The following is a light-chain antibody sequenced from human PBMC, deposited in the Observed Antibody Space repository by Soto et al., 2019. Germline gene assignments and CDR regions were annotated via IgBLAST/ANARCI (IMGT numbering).Light chain of an antibody. J-gene: IGKJ4*01. CDR1: QSISGY. Sequence: DIEMTQSPSSLSASVGDRVTITCRASQSISGYLTWYQQKPGKAPKVLISGASTLHNGAPSRFSGRGSGTDFTLTISSLQPEDVATYYCQQSLSTLLTFGGGTKVEIK. CDR3: QQSLSTLLT. V-gene: IGKV1-39*01. CDR2: GAS.